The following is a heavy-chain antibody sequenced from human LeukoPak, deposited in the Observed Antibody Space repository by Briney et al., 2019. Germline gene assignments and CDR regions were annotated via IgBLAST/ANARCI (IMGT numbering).Heavy chain of an antibody. Sequence: SETLSLTCTVSGGSISDSYWSWIRQSPGKGLEWIGYINYRGSTEYNPSLKSRVTISVDTSKNQFSLKLSSVTAADTAVYYCARESTGGPDYWGQGTLVTVSS. CDR1: GGSISDSY. V-gene: IGHV4-59*01. CDR2: INYRGST. J-gene: IGHJ4*02. D-gene: IGHD2-8*02. CDR3: ARESTGGPDY.